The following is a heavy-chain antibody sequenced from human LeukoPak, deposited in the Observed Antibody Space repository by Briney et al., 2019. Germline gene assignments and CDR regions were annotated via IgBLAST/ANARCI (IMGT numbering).Heavy chain of an antibody. D-gene: IGHD4/OR15-4a*01. J-gene: IGHJ4*02. Sequence: GGFLRLSCTVSGFTVSSNSMSWVRQAPGKGLEWVSFIYSDNTHYSDSVKGRFTISRDNSKNTLYLQMNSLRAEDTAVYYCARRAGAYSHPYDYWCQGTLVTVSS. CDR3: ARRAGAYSHPYDY. CDR1: GFTVSSNS. CDR2: IYSDNT. V-gene: IGHV3-53*01.